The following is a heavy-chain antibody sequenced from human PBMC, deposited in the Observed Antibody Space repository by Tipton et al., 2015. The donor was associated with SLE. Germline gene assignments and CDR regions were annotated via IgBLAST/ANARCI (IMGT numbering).Heavy chain of an antibody. V-gene: IGHV4-61*02. Sequence: TLSLTCTVSGGSISSGDHHWSWIRQPAGKGLEWIGRIHHSGSTNYNPSLKSRVAISVDTSKNQVSLKLSSVTAADTAVYYCARTYCSSTSCYNYYYMDVWGKGTTVTVSS. D-gene: IGHD2-2*02. J-gene: IGHJ6*03. CDR1: GGSISSGDHH. CDR2: IHHSGST. CDR3: ARTYCSSTSCYNYYYMDV.